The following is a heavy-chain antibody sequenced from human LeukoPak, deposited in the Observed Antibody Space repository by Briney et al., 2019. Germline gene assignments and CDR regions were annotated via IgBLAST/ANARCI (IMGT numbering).Heavy chain of an antibody. CDR3: ARDWGSSSWYFDY. V-gene: IGHV1-2*02. CDR2: INPDSGGT. J-gene: IGHJ4*02. CDR1: GYTFTGYY. D-gene: IGHD6-13*01. Sequence: ASVKVSCKASGYTFTGYYMHWVRQAPGQGLEWMGWINPDSGGTNYAQKFQGRVTMTRDTSISTAYMELSRLRFDDTAVYYCARDWGSSSWYFDYWGQGTLVTVSS.